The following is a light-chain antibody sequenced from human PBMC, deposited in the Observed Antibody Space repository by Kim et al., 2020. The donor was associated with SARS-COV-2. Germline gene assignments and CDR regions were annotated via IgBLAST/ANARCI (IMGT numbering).Light chain of an antibody. CDR1: QDIANS. Sequence: AHVGDRVTITCRASQDIANSLACYQQKPGTVPKLLIYGASTLQSEVPSRFSGSGSGTEFTLTIGSLQTEDVATYYCQKYNTAPWTFGPGTKVDIK. V-gene: IGKV1-27*01. CDR2: GAS. J-gene: IGKJ1*01. CDR3: QKYNTAPWT.